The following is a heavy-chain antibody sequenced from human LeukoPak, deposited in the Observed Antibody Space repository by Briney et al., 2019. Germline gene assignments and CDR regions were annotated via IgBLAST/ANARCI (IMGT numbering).Heavy chain of an antibody. Sequence: GGSLRLSCAASGFTFSSYAMHWVRQAPGKGLEWVAVISYDGSNKYYADSVKGRFTISRDNSKNTLYLQMNSLRAEDTAVYYCARGGYYGSGSYYYFDYWGQGTLVTVSS. CDR1: GFTFSSYA. CDR2: ISYDGSNK. V-gene: IGHV3-30-3*01. CDR3: ARGGYYGSGSYYYFDY. J-gene: IGHJ4*02. D-gene: IGHD3-10*01.